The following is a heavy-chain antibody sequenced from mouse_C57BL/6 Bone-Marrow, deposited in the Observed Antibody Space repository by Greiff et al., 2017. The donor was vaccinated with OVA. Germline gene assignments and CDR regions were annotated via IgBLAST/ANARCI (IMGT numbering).Heavy chain of an antibody. Sequence: VVSGGGLVQPGGSLKLSCAASGFTFSDFYMYWIRQTPEKRLEWVAYISNGGGSAYYPDTVKGRFTISRDNAKNTLYLQMSRLKSEDTAMYYCARLDAMDYWGQGTSVTVSS. V-gene: IGHV5-12*01. CDR1: GFTFSDFY. J-gene: IGHJ4*01. CDR2: ISNGGGSA. CDR3: ARLDAMDY.